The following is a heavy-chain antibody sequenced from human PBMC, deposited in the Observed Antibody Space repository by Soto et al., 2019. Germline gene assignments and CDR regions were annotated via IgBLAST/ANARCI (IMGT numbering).Heavy chain of an antibody. CDR2: IWYDGSNK. Sequence: SGGSLRLSCAASGFAFSSYGMHWVRQAPGKGLEWVAVIWYDGSNKYYADSVKGRFTISRDNSKNTLYLQMNSLRAEDTAVYYCARGARYDFWSGYWDSGRYYYGMDVWGQGTTVTVSS. V-gene: IGHV3-33*01. D-gene: IGHD3-3*01. J-gene: IGHJ6*02. CDR1: GFAFSSYG. CDR3: ARGARYDFWSGYWDSGRYYYGMDV.